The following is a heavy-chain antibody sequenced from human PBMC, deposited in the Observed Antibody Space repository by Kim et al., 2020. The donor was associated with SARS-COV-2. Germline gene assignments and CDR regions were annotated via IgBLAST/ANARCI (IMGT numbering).Heavy chain of an antibody. V-gene: IGHV3-23*01. D-gene: IGHD6-19*01. J-gene: IGHJ4*02. CDR3: AKFPPWRAGWHYFFDS. CDR1: GFAFSDYI. Sequence: GGSLRLSCAASGFAFSDYIMTWVRQAPGKGLEWVSVASGSGGTTYYADSVKGRFTISRDNSKNTLYLQMSSLRAEDTAIYYCAKFPPWRAGWHYFFDSWGQGTLVTVSS. CDR2: ASGSGGTT.